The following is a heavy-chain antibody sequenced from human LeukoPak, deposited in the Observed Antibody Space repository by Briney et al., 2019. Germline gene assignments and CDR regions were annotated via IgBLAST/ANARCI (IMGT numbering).Heavy chain of an antibody. V-gene: IGHV4-59*08. J-gene: IGHJ5*02. D-gene: IGHD4-17*01. CDR3: ARNSRVTSQFWFDP. CDR1: GGSISSYY. Sequence: SETLSLTCTVSGGSISSYYWSWIRQPPGKGLEWIGYIYCSGSTNYNPSLKSRVTISVDTSKNQFSLKLSSVTAADTAVYYCARNSRVTSQFWFDPWGQGTLVTVSS. CDR2: IYCSGST.